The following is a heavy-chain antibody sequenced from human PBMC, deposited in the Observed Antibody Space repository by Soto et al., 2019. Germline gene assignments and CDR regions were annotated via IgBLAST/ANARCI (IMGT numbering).Heavy chain of an antibody. V-gene: IGHV3-11*05. Sequence: QVQLVESGGGVVKPGGSLRLSCAASGFTLSDYYMSWIRQAPGRGLEWFSYISGSSSDTHYADSVKGRFTISRDNAKNSLYLQMNSLRAEDSAVYYCARGIHNNYGVTPAYWGQETLVTVSS. D-gene: IGHD2-8*01. CDR1: GFTLSDYY. CDR3: ARGIHNNYGVTPAY. J-gene: IGHJ4*02. CDR2: ISGSSSDT.